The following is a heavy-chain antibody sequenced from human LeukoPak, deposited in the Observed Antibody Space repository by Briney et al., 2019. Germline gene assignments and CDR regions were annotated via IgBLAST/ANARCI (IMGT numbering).Heavy chain of an antibody. D-gene: IGHD3-22*01. CDR3: ARHPQWYDSSSYYYFDY. V-gene: IGHV5-51*01. J-gene: IGHJ4*02. CDR1: GSSFTSYL. Sequence: GAPRKTSSQGLGSSFTSYLIGWVRQPPGKGMEWLGVIYLGDSDTRYSPSFQGQVTISADKSISTAYLQWSSLKASDTAMYYCARHPQWYDSSSYYYFDYWGQGTLVTVSS. CDR2: IYLGDSDT.